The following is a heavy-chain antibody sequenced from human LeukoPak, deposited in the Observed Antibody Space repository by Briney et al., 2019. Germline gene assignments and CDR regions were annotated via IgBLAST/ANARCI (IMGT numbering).Heavy chain of an antibody. J-gene: IGHJ4*02. V-gene: IGHV1-18*01. CDR1: GYTFTSYG. D-gene: IGHD3-3*01. CDR2: ISAYNGNT. CDR3: ARVIYDFWSGYSALSLDY. Sequence: GASVKVSCKASGYTFTSYGISWVRQAPGQGLEWMGWISAYNGNTNYAQKLQGRVTMTTDTSTSTAYMELRSLRSDDTAVYYCARVIYDFWSGYSALSLDYWGQGTLVTVSS.